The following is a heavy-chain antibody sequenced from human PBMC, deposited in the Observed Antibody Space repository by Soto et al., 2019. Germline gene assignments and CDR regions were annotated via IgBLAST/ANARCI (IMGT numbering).Heavy chain of an antibody. CDR1: GYTFTSYD. Sequence: QVQLVQSGAEVKKPGASVKVSCKTSGYTFTSYDINWVRQATGQGLEWMGWMNPNNGDTGYAQKFQGRVTMTRNTSISTAYMDLSSLGSEDTAVYYCATARSTVLTAEVDYWGQGTLVTVSS. J-gene: IGHJ4*02. D-gene: IGHD4-17*01. CDR3: ATARSTVLTAEVDY. CDR2: MNPNNGDT. V-gene: IGHV1-8*02.